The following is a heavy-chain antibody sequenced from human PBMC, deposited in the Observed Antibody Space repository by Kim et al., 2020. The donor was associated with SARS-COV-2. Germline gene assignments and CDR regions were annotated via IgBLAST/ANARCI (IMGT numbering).Heavy chain of an antibody. V-gene: IGHV1-2*05. CDR1: GYTFTGYY. CDR3: ARERREKLHQRMGTKQQLAPMDV. D-gene: IGHD6-13*01. CDR2: INPNSGGT. J-gene: IGHJ6*02. Sequence: ASVKVSCKASGYTFTGYYMHWVRQAPGQGLEWMGRINPNSGGTNYAQKFQGRVTMTRDTSISTAYMELSRLRSDDTVVYYCARERREKLHQRMGTKQQLAPMDVWGQGTTVTVSS.